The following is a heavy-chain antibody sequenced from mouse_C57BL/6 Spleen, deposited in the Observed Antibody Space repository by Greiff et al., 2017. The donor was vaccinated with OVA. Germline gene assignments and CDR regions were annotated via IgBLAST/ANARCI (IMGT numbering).Heavy chain of an antibody. CDR2: IDPSDSYT. J-gene: IGHJ3*01. Sequence: QVQLQQPGAELVMPGASVKLSCKASGYTFTSYWMHWVKQRPGQGLEWIGEIDPSDSYTNYNQKFKGKSTLTVDKYSSTAYMQLSSLTSEDSAVYYCARRGDGAWFAYWGQGTLVTVSA. V-gene: IGHV1-69*01. CDR3: ARRGDGAWFAY. CDR1: GYTFTSYW.